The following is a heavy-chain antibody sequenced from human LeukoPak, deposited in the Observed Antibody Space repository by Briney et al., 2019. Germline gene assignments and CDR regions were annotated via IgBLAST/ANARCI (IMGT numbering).Heavy chain of an antibody. J-gene: IGHJ3*02. CDR3: ARSGQWLIRWTAFDI. V-gene: IGHV4-34*01. CDR1: GGSFSGYY. CDR2: INHSGST. D-gene: IGHD6-19*01. Sequence: PSETLSLTCAVYGGSFSGYYWSWIRQPPGKGLEWIGEINHSGSTNYNPSLKSRVTISVDTSKNQFSLKLSSVTAADTAVYYCARSGQWLIRWTAFDIWGQGTMVTVSS.